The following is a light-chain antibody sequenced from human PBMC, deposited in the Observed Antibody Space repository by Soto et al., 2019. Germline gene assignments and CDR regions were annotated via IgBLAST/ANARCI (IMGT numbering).Light chain of an antibody. CDR3: QQYGSSLT. J-gene: IGKJ4*01. CDR2: GAS. V-gene: IGKV3-20*01. CDR1: QNIRSD. Sequence: DIVMTQSPATLSVSPGERATLSCRASQNIRSDLAWYQQKPGQAPRLLMYGASIRATGIPDRFSGSGSGTDFTLTISRLEPEDFAVYYCQQYGSSLTFGGGTKVDIK.